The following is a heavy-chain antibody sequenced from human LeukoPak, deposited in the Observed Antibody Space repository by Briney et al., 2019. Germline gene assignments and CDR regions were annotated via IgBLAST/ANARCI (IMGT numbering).Heavy chain of an antibody. CDR2: ISGSGGST. V-gene: IGHV3-23*01. D-gene: IGHD3-10*01. J-gene: IGHJ4*02. CDR1: GFTFSSYA. Sequence: PGGSLRLSCAASGFTFSSYAMSWVRQAPGKGLEWVSAISGSGGSTYYADSVKGRFTISRDNSKNTLYLQMNSLRAEDTAVYYCAKPPYGSGSSPNYFDYWGQGTLVTVSS. CDR3: AKPPYGSGSSPNYFDY.